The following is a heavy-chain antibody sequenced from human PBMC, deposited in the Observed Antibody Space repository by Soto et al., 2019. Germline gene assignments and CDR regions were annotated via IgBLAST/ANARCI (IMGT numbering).Heavy chain of an antibody. D-gene: IGHD6-19*01. Sequence: GGSLRLSCAGSGFTFRWFGMNWVRQAPGKGLEWVARISNDGSNEYYVDSVKGRFTISRDNSKNTLYLQMDSLRAEDTAVYFCAIPSGLTVTGPDYWGQGTLVTVSS. J-gene: IGHJ4*02. CDR1: GFTFRWFG. CDR2: ISNDGSNE. CDR3: AIPSGLTVTGPDY. V-gene: IGHV3-30*03.